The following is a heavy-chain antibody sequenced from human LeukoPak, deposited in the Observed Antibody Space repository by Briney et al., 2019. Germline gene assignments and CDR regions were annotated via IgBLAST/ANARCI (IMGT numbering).Heavy chain of an antibody. J-gene: IGHJ4*02. Sequence: SETLSLTCTVSGGSISSYYWSWIRQPPGKGLEWIGYIYYSGSTNYNPSLKSRVTISVDTSKNQFSLKLSSVTAADTAVYYCARVPSNWNMGYYFDYWGQGTLVTVSS. CDR3: ARVPSNWNMGYYFDY. CDR2: IYYSGST. D-gene: IGHD1-20*01. V-gene: IGHV4-59*12. CDR1: GGSISSYY.